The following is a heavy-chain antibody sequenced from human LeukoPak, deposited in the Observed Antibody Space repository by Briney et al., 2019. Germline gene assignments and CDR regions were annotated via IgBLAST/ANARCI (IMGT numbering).Heavy chain of an antibody. V-gene: IGHV1-2*02. Sequence: ASVKVSCKASGYTFTGYYMHWVRQAPGQGPEWMGWINPNSGGTNYAQKFQGRVTMTRDTSISTAYMELSRLRSDDTAVYYCARDPSYYDFWSGYQHTFDYWGQGTLVTVSS. CDR3: ARDPSYYDFWSGYQHTFDY. D-gene: IGHD3-3*01. J-gene: IGHJ4*02. CDR1: GYTFTGYY. CDR2: INPNSGGT.